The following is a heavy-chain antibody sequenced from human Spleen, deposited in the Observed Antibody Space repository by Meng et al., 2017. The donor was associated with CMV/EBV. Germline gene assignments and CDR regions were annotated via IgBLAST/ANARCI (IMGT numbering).Heavy chain of an antibody. CDR2: ISSSCRYI. CDR1: GFTFSGYS. CDR3: ATRMGTGYTND. J-gene: IGHJ4*02. D-gene: IGHD6-13*01. Sequence: GESLQISCAASGFTFSGYSMNWVRQAPGKGLEWVSMISSSCRYIYYADSVKGRFTISRDNADNSLYLQMNNLRADDTAVYYCATRMGTGYTNDWGQGTLVTVSS. V-gene: IGHV3-21*01.